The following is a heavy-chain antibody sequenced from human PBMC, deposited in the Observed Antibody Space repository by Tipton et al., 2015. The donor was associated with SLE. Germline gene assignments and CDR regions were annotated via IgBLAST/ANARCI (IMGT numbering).Heavy chain of an antibody. V-gene: IGHV4-59*11. D-gene: IGHD3-16*01. CDR1: GGSISSHY. CDR3: AGGGVL. Sequence: TLSLTCTVSGGSISSHYWSWIRQPPGKGLEWIGEINHSGSTNYNPSLKSRVTISVDTSKNQFSLKLSSVTAADTAVYYCAGGGVLWGQGTLVTVSS. J-gene: IGHJ4*02. CDR2: INHSGST.